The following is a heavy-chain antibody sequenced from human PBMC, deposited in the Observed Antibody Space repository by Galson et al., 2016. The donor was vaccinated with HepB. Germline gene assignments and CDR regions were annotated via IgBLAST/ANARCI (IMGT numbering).Heavy chain of an antibody. J-gene: IGHJ4*02. CDR3: ARDRAHGEDHHGIFLDY. Sequence: ETLSLTCAVSGDSISNGDWWNWVHQPPGEGLEWIGQIHHSGNTIYNPSLTSRLNMSVDTSRNQFSLNLNFVTVADTAFYYCARDRAHGEDHHGIFLDYWGRGLLVTVSS. CDR2: IHHSGNT. D-gene: IGHD3-3*02. CDR1: GDSISNGDW. V-gene: IGHV4-55*08.